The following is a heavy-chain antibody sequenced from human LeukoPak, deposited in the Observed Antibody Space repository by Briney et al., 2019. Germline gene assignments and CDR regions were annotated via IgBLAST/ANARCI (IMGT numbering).Heavy chain of an antibody. CDR1: GGSISISGFY. Sequence: PSETLSLTCSVSGGSISISGFYWNWIRQLPGKGLEWIGYTYNSGNTYYNPSFGSRVTISTDTSMNQFFLKPHSVTAADTAVYYCARSSGWRDAFDFWGRGTMVTVSS. CDR3: ARSSGWRDAFDF. D-gene: IGHD6-19*01. J-gene: IGHJ3*01. CDR2: TYNSGNT. V-gene: IGHV4-31*03.